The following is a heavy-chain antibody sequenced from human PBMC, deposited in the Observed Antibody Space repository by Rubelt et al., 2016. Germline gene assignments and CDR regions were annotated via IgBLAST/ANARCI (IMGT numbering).Heavy chain of an antibody. D-gene: IGHD2-8*01. CDR1: GYSISSGSY. Sequence: QVQLQESGPGLVKPSETLSLTCTVSGYSISSGSYWGWIRQPPGEGLEWVGSIFHSGCTHYTPSLRSRVTILVYTSKNKFSLKLRSVTAADTAVYHWARVGGLYAIPDYPIEYWGRGTLVTVSS. CDR3: ARVGGLYAIPDYPIEY. V-gene: IGHV4-38-2*02. J-gene: IGHJ4*02. CDR2: IFHSGCT.